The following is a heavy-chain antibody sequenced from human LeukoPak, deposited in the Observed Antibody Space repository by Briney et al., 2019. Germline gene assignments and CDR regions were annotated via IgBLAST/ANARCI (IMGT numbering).Heavy chain of an antibody. V-gene: IGHV4-59*01. J-gene: IGHJ3*02. CDR3: ARDRPYDILTGYDAFDI. CDR1: GGSISSYY. Sequence: PSETLSLTCTVSGGSISSYYWSWIRQPPGKGLEWIGYIYYSGSTNYTPSLKSRVAISVDTSKNQFSLKLSSVTAADTAVYYCARDRPYDILTGYDAFDIWGQGTMVTVSS. D-gene: IGHD3-9*01. CDR2: IYYSGST.